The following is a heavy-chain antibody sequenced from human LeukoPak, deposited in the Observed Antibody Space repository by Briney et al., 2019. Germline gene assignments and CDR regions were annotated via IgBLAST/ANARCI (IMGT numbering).Heavy chain of an antibody. CDR1: GGSISSYY. V-gene: IGHV4-4*09. Sequence: SETLSLTCTVSGGSISSYYWSWVRQPPGKGLEWIGYIYPRGNTYYNPPLKSRVTISVDRSKNQFSLKLSSVTAADTAVYYCARALNLYYMDVWGKGTTVTVSS. CDR3: ARALNLYYMDV. CDR2: IYPRGNT. J-gene: IGHJ6*03.